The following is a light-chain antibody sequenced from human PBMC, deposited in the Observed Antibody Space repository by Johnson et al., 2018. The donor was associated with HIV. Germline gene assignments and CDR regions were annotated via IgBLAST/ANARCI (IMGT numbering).Light chain of an antibody. V-gene: IGLV1-51*01. CDR1: SSNIGNNY. CDR3: GTWDSSLSAGFYV. CDR2: DNN. Sequence: QSVLTQPPSVSAAPGQKVTISCSGSSSNIGNNYVSWYQQLPETAPKLLIYDNNKRPSGIPDRFSSSTSGTSATLGITGLQTGYEADYYCGTWDSSLSAGFYVFGTGTKVTVL. J-gene: IGLJ1*01.